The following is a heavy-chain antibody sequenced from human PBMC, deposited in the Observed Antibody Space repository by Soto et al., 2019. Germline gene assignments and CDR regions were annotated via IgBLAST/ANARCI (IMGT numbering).Heavy chain of an antibody. Sequence: SETLSLTCTVSGGSISSYYWSWIRQPPGKGLEWIGYIYYSGSTNYNPSLKSRVTISVDTSKNQFSLKLSSVTAADTAVYYCAWIKSGWLHPEFDYWGQGTLVTVSS. CDR1: GGSISSYY. V-gene: IGHV4-59*01. CDR3: AWIKSGWLHPEFDY. CDR2: IYYSGST. D-gene: IGHD3-3*01. J-gene: IGHJ4*02.